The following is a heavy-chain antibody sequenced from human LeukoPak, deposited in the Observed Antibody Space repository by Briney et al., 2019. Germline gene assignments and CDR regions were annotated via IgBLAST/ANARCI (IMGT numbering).Heavy chain of an antibody. CDR2: ISGSGGTV. Sequence: PGGSLRLSCAASEFIFSNYYMMWTRQAPGKGLEWISYISGSGGTVYHADSVKGRFTISRDNAKKYLYLQMNSVRAEDTAVYHCATGGPHFYGSGTYYNLKSGDYWGQGILVTVPA. CDR1: EFIFSNYY. D-gene: IGHD3-10*01. J-gene: IGHJ4*02. V-gene: IGHV3-11*01. CDR3: ATGGPHFYGSGTYYNLKSGDY.